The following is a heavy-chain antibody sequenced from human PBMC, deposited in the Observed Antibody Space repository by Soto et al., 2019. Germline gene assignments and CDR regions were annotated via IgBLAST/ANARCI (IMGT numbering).Heavy chain of an antibody. D-gene: IGHD3-16*02. Sequence: QVQLQESGPGLVKPSQTLSLTCTVSGASISSGGYYWGWIRQHPGKGLEWIGFIYYIGTSYYNPSNENQNTLSIEPSKTHFSPNLTSVTAANTAVNYWARVLPDVLSDRYYWYFDLWGRGTLVTVSS. CDR1: GASISSGGYY. CDR3: ARVLPDVLSDRYYWYFDL. V-gene: IGHV4-31*01. CDR2: IYYIGTS. J-gene: IGHJ2*01.